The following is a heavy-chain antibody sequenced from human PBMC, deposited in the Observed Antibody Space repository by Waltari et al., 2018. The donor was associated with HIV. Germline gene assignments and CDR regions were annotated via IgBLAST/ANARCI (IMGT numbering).Heavy chain of an antibody. D-gene: IGHD1-26*01. CDR1: GFTFSASC. J-gene: IGHJ6*02. CDR2: ISKNSDYI. V-gene: IGHV3-21*01. Sequence: EVQLVESGGGLVKPGGSLRLSCASSGFTFSASCMNGVRQAPGKGLEWVSSISKNSDYIYYAASVKGRFTISRDNAKKSVYLQMNSLRVEDTAVFYCTRRTPSGTYGMEVWGQGTTVTVSS. CDR3: TRRTPSGTYGMEV.